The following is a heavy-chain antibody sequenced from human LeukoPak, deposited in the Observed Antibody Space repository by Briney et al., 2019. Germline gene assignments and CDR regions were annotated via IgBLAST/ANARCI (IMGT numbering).Heavy chain of an antibody. CDR3: AREQWLGRRGAFDI. CDR1: GGSISSYY. D-gene: IGHD6-19*01. Sequence: SETLSLTCTVSGGSISSYYWSWIRQPPGKGLEWIGYIYYSGSTNYNPSLKSRVTISVDTSKNQFSLKLSSVTAADTAVYYCAREQWLGRRGAFDIWGQGTMVTVSS. CDR2: IYYSGST. J-gene: IGHJ3*02. V-gene: IGHV4-59*01.